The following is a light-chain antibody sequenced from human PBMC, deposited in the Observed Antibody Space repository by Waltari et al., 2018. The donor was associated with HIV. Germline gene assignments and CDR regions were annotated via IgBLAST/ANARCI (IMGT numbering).Light chain of an antibody. CDR2: ANS. J-gene: IGLJ2*01. CDR1: SSNIGAGYD. CDR3: QSFDSSLTTSGVI. V-gene: IGLV1-40*01. Sequence: QSVLTQPPSVSGDPGQRVTISCPGSSSNIGAGYDVHWYQQLPGTAPKLLIYANSNRPSGVPDRFSGSKSGSSASLAITGLQAEDEAHYYCQSFDSSLTTSGVIFGGGTKLTVL.